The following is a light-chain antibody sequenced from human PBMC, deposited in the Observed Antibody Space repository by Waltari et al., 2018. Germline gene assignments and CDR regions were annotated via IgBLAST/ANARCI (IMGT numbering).Light chain of an antibody. Sequence: EIVLTQSPGTLSLSPGERATLSCRASQSVSRTLAWYQQKPGQAPKLRIYGASIRATCIPDRVTGSGSGTDFRLTISSLEPEDFAIYFCQHYVRLPATFGQGTKVEIK. J-gene: IGKJ1*01. V-gene: IGKV3-20*01. CDR1: QSVSRT. CDR2: GAS. CDR3: QHYVRLPAT.